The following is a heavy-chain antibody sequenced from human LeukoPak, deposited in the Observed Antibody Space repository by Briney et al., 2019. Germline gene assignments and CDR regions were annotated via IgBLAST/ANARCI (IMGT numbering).Heavy chain of an antibody. J-gene: IGHJ4*02. V-gene: IGHV4-59*01. Sequence: SGTLSLTCTVSGGSISSYYWSWIRQPPGKGLEWIGYIYYSGSTNYNPSLKSRVTISVDTSKNQFSLKLSSVTAADTAVYYCAREAVGYSYAQKYYFDYWGQGTLVTVSS. D-gene: IGHD5-18*01. CDR1: GGSISSYY. CDR3: AREAVGYSYAQKYYFDY. CDR2: IYYSGST.